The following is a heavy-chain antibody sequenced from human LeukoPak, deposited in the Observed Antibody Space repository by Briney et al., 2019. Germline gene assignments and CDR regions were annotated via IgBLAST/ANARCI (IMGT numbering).Heavy chain of an antibody. CDR3: LVTMVRGVSQYYFDY. D-gene: IGHD3-10*01. CDR1: GFTFSSYA. CDR2: ISGSGGST. J-gene: IGHJ4*02. V-gene: IGHV3-23*01. Sequence: GGSLRLSCAASGFTFSSYAMSWVRQAPGKGLEWVSTISGSGGSTYYADSVKGRFTISRDNSKNTLYLQMNSLKTEDTAVYYCLVTMVRGVSQYYFDYWGQGTLVTVSS.